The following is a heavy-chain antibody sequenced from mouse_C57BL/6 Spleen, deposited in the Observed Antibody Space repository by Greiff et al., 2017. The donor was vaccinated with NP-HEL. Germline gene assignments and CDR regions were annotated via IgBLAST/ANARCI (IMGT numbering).Heavy chain of an antibody. V-gene: IGHV1-54*01. Sequence: QVQLKESGAELVRPGTSVKVSCKASGYAFTNSLIEWVKQRPGQGLEWIGVINPGSGGTNYNEKFKGKATLTADKSSSTAYMQLSSLTAEDSAVYFCARVTTVPYYFDYWGQGTTLTVSA. CDR2: INPGSGGT. CDR1: GYAFTNSL. CDR3: ARVTTVPYYFDY. J-gene: IGHJ2*01. D-gene: IGHD1-1*01.